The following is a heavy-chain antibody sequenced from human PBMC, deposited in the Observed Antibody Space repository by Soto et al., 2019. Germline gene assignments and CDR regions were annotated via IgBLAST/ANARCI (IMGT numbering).Heavy chain of an antibody. V-gene: IGHV3-33*01. Sequence: QAQLVESGGGVVQPGRSLRLSCAASGFTFSSYGMHWVRQAPGKGLEWVAVIWVDGSNKFYADSVKGRFTISRDNSKNTVSLQMNSLRDEDSAAYYCATTGPYWGQGTLVTVYS. CDR1: GFTFSSYG. J-gene: IGHJ4*02. CDR3: ATTGPY. CDR2: IWVDGSNK.